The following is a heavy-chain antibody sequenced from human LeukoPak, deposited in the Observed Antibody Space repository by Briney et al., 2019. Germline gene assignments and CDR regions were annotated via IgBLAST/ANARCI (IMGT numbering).Heavy chain of an antibody. Sequence: GGSLRLSCAVSGLTFSDSRMSWVRQAPGKGLEWVSVIYSGGSTHYADSVKGRFTISRHNSKNTLYLQMNSPRAEDTAVYYCARVGIGQLWPTGEDYWGQGTLVTVSS. D-gene: IGHD5-18*01. CDR3: ARVGIGQLWPTGEDY. CDR2: IYSGGST. CDR1: GLTFSDSR. J-gene: IGHJ4*02. V-gene: IGHV3-53*04.